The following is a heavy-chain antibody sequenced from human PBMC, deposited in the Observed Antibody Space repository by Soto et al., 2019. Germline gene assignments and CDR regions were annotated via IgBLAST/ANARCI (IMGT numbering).Heavy chain of an antibody. V-gene: IGHV1-8*01. D-gene: IGHD4-4*01. Sequence: QVQLVQSGAEVKKPGASVKVSCKASRYTFISYDINWVRQATEQGLEWMGWMNPKSANTGYAQNFQGRVTMTRNTSISTAYMELSSLRSEDTAVYYCARSPSWETTVTPYYFDYWGQGTLVTVSS. CDR3: ARSPSWETTVTPYYFDY. CDR2: MNPKSANT. CDR1: RYTFISYD. J-gene: IGHJ4*02.